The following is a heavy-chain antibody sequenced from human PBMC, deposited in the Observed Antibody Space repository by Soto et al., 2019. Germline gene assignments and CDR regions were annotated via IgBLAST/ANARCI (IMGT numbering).Heavy chain of an antibody. V-gene: IGHV3-9*01. CDR3: AKDIMLRLKYYYYGMDV. Sequence: EVQLVESGGGLVQPGRSLRLSCAASGFTFDDYAMHWVRQAPGKGLEWVSGISWNSGSIGYADSVKGRFTISRDNAKNSLYLQMNSLRAEDTALYYCAKDIMLRLKYYYYGMDVWGQGTTVTVSS. CDR2: ISWNSGSI. CDR1: GFTFDDYA. D-gene: IGHD5-12*01. J-gene: IGHJ6*02.